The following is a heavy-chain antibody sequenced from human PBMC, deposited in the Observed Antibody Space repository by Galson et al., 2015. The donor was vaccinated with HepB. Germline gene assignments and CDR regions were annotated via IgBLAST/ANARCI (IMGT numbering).Heavy chain of an antibody. Sequence: SLRLSCAASGFPFNNAWMTWARQAPGMGLEWVGRIKSKTDGETTDYAAHVKGRFTISRDDSKNRLYLQMNSLKPEDTAVYYCTTDVYYSTYWSWLDPWGQGTLVTVSS. V-gene: IGHV3-15*01. CDR2: IKSKTDGETT. J-gene: IGHJ5*02. D-gene: IGHD2-8*02. CDR3: TTDVYYSTYWSWLDP. CDR1: GFPFNNAW.